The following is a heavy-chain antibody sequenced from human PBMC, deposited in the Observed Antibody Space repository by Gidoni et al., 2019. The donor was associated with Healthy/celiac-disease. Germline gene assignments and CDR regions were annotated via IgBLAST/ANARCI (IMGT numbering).Heavy chain of an antibody. CDR1: GGTFSSYA. J-gene: IGHJ3*02. Sequence: QVQLVQSGSEVKKPGSSVKVSCKASGGTFSSYAVSWVRQAPGQGLEWMGGIIPIFGTANYAQKFQGRVTITADESTSTAYMELSSLRSEDTAVYYCASPPPKGDSSGSNTPDAFDIWGQGTMVTVSS. CDR3: ASPPPKGDSSGSNTPDAFDI. CDR2: IIPIFGTA. V-gene: IGHV1-69*01. D-gene: IGHD3-22*01.